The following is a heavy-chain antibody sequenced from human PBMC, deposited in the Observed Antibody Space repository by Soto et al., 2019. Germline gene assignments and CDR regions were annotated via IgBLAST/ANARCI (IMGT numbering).Heavy chain of an antibody. D-gene: IGHD2-2*01. V-gene: IGHV4-34*01. CDR3: ARVRIYCSSNNCYGYYGMDV. Sequence: LSLTCAVYGGSFSGYYWTWIRQPPGTGLEWIGEINHSGSTNYNPSLKSRVTISVDTSKNQFSLKLTSVTAADTAVYYCARVRIYCSSNNCYGYYGMDVWGQGT. CDR2: INHSGST. CDR1: GGSFSGYY. J-gene: IGHJ6*02.